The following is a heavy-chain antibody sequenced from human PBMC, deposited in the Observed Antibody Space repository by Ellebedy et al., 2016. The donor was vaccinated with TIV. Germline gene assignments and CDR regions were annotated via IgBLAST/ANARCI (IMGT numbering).Heavy chain of an antibody. CDR1: GYSFTNYW. CDR2: ISPADSDL. D-gene: IGHD3-10*01. J-gene: IGHJ4*02. V-gene: IGHV5-51*01. CDR3: ATLAGLQVRSSYFDS. Sequence: GESLKISCKGSGYSFTNYWIVWVRQMPGKGLEWMGIISPADSDLRYSPSFQGQVTFSADTSISTAYLQWSTLKASDTAMYYCATLAGLQVRSSYFDSWGPGTLVTVSS.